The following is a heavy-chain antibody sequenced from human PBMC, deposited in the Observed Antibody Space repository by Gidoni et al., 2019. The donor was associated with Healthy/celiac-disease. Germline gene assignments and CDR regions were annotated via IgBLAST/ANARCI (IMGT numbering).Heavy chain of an antibody. CDR2: ISSSSTYI. CDR1: GFTFSSYS. D-gene: IGHD3-3*01. Sequence: EVQLVASGGGLVKPGGSLRLSCAASGFTFSSYSMNWVRQAPGRGLEWVASISSSSTYIYYADSVKGRFTISRDNAKNSLYLQMNSLRAEDTAVYYCATTGGLLEWLLDVWGQGTTVTVSS. V-gene: IGHV3-21*01. CDR3: ATTGGLLEWLLDV. J-gene: IGHJ6*02.